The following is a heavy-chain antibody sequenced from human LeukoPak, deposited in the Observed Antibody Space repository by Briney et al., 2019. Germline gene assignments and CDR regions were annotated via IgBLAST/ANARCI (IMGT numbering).Heavy chain of an antibody. CDR2: IYSGGST. D-gene: IGHD1-1*01. CDR1: GFTVSSNY. Sequence: PGGSLRLSCAASGFTVSSNYMSWVRQAPGKGLEWVSVIYSGGSTYYADSVKGRFTISRDNSRNTLYLQMNSLRAEDTAVYYCAKLAGTFSAIMSVTYFDYWGQGTLVTVSS. J-gene: IGHJ4*02. V-gene: IGHV3-53*05. CDR3: AKLAGTFSAIMSVTYFDY.